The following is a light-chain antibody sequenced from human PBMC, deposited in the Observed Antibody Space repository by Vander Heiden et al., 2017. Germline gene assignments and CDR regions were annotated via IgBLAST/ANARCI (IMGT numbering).Light chain of an antibody. J-gene: IGLJ7*01. CDR3: QVWDSSSDHRAV. CDR2: DDS. CDR1: NIGSKG. Sequence: SYVLTQPPSVSLAPRRTARISCGGNNIGSKGVDWYQQKQGQAPVLVVYDDSDRPSGIPERFSGSNSGNTATLTISRVEAGDEADYYCQVWDSSSDHRAVFGGGTQLTVL. V-gene: IGLV3-21*02.